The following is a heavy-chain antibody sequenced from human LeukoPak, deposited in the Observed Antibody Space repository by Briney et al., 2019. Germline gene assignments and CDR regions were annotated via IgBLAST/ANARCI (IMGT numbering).Heavy chain of an antibody. D-gene: IGHD2-15*01. CDR1: GYTFTSYV. CDR2: MNPNSGNT. Sequence: ASVKVSCKASGYTFTSYVVKWVRQATGQGLEWMGWMNPNSGNTGYAQKFQGRVTMTKNTSISTAYMELSSLRSENTAVCYCARRPHSHYYYYYMDVWGKGTTVTVSS. J-gene: IGHJ6*03. CDR3: ARRPHSHYYYYYMDV. V-gene: IGHV1-8*01.